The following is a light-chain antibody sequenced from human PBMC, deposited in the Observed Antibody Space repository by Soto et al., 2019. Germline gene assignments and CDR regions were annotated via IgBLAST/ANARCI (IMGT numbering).Light chain of an antibody. CDR2: DAS. V-gene: IGKV3-11*01. CDR1: QSVSSY. CDR3: QQRSNWPRT. J-gene: IGKJ1*01. Sequence: EIVLTQSPATLSLPPGERATLSCRASQSVSSYLAWYQQKSGQAPRLLIYDASNRATGIPARFSGSGSGTDFTLTISSLEPEDFAVYYCQQRSNWPRTFGQGTKVEIK.